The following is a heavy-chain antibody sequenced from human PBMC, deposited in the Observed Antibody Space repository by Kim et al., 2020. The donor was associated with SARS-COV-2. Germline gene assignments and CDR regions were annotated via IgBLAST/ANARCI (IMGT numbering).Heavy chain of an antibody. Sequence: SETLSLTCTVSGGSISSSSYYWGWIRQPPGKGLEWIGSIYYSGSTYYNPSLKSRVTISVDTSKNQFSLKLSSVTAADTAVYYCARQEETNRIGVTIFGVVKGFDPWGQGTLVTVSS. J-gene: IGHJ5*02. CDR2: IYYSGST. V-gene: IGHV4-39*01. CDR3: ARQEETNRIGVTIFGVVKGFDP. D-gene: IGHD3-3*01. CDR1: GGSISSSSYY.